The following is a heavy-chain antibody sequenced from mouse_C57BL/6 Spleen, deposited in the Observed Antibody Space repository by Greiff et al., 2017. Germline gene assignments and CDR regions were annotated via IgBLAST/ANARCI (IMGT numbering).Heavy chain of an antibody. CDR1: GFTFSSYA. J-gene: IGHJ3*01. CDR2: ISAGGSYT. Sequence: EVKLMESGGGLVKPGGSLKLSCAASGFTFSSYAMSWVRQTPEKRLEWVATISAGGSYTYYPDNVKGRFTISRDNAENNLYLQMSHLKSEDSAMYYCARAGGNYAWFAYWGQGTLVTVSA. D-gene: IGHD2-1*01. V-gene: IGHV5-4*03. CDR3: ARAGGNYAWFAY.